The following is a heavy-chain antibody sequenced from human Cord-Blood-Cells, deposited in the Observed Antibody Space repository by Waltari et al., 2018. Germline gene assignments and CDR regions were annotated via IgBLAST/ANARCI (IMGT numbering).Heavy chain of an antibody. D-gene: IGHD3-10*01. CDR2: IKHSGST. Sequence: QVQLQQWGAGLLKPSETLSLTCAVYGGSFSGYYWSWIRQPPGKGLEWIGEIKHSGSTHYNPSLKSRVTISVDTSKNQFSLKLSSVTAADTAVYYCARRKTMVRGVIIFLFDYWGQGTLVTVSS. CDR1: GGSFSGYY. J-gene: IGHJ4*02. CDR3: ARRKTMVRGVIIFLFDY. V-gene: IGHV4-34*01.